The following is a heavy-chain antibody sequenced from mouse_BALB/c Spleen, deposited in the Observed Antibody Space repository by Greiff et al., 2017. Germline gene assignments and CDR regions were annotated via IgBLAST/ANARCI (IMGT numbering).Heavy chain of an antibody. CDR1: GFAFSSYD. J-gene: IGHJ4*01. CDR2: ISSGGGST. Sequence: EVKLVESGGGLVKPGGSLKLSCAASGFAFSSYDMSWVRQTPEKRLEWVAYISSGGGSTYYPDTVKGRFTISRDNAKNTLYLQMSSLKSEDTAMYYCARSTMISGAMDYWGQGTSVTVSS. CDR3: ARSTMISGAMDY. V-gene: IGHV5-12-1*01. D-gene: IGHD2-4*01.